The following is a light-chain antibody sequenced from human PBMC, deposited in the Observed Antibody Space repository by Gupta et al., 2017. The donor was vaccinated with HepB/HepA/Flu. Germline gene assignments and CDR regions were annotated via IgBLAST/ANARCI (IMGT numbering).Light chain of an antibody. CDR3: MQALQTPPYLWT. Sequence: DIVMTQSPLSLPVTPGEPASISCRSSQSLLHSNGYNYLDWYLQKPGQSPQLLIYLGSNRASGVPDRFSGSGSGTDFTLKISRVEAEDVGVYYCMQALQTPPYLWTFGQGTKVEIK. V-gene: IGKV2-28*01. CDR2: LGS. CDR1: QSLLHSNGYNY. J-gene: IGKJ1*01.